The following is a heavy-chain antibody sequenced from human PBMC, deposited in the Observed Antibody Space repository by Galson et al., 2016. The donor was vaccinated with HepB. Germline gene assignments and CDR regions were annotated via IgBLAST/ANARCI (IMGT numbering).Heavy chain of an antibody. V-gene: IGHV4-59*01. Sequence: SETLSLTCSVSGGSISSYYWSWIRQTPGKGLEWMGSIYYSGSTNYNPSLKSRLTISVDTSKNQFSLRLSSVTAADTAVYFCARYSYDSSGSSVWFDPWGQGTLVTVSS. CDR3: ARYSYDSSGSSVWFDP. D-gene: IGHD3-22*01. CDR2: IYYSGST. J-gene: IGHJ5*02. CDR1: GGSISSYY.